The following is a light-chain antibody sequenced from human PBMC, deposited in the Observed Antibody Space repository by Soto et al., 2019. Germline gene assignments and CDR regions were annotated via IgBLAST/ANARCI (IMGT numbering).Light chain of an antibody. J-gene: IGKJ2*01. CDR3: QQSYSSPYT. V-gene: IGKV1-39*01. CDR1: QNIGNY. CDR2: AAS. Sequence: DIQMTQSPSSLSASVGDRVTITCRASQNIGNYLNWYQQKPGKAPKLLIYAASSLQSGVPSRFRGSGSGTDFSLSISSLQHEDFAAYYCQQSYSSPYTLGQGTNLESK.